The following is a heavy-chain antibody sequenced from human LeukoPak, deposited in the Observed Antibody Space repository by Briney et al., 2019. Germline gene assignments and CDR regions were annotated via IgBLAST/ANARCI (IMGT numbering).Heavy chain of an antibody. CDR2: ISYDGSNK. Sequence: GGSLRLSCAASGFTFSSYAMHWVRQAPGKGLEWVAVISYDGSNKYYADSVKGRFTISRDNAKSSVFLQMNSLGAEDTAVYYCATHSDWRFDYWGQGTLVSVSS. CDR3: ATHSDWRFDY. J-gene: IGHJ4*02. V-gene: IGHV3-30-3*01. D-gene: IGHD6-19*01. CDR1: GFTFSSYA.